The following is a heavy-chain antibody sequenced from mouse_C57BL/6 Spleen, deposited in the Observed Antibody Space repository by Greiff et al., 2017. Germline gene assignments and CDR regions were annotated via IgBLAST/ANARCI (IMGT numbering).Heavy chain of an antibody. V-gene: IGHV1-15*01. J-gene: IGHJ2*01. D-gene: IGHD1-1*01. CDR2: IDPETGGT. CDR3: TTIYYYGSSYGY. CDR1: GYTFTDYE. Sequence: VKLQESGAELVRPGASVTLSCKASGYTFTDYEMHWVKQTPVHGLEWIGAIDPETGGTAYNQKFKGKAILTADKSSSTAYMELRSLTSEDSAVYYCTTIYYYGSSYGYWGQGTTLTVSS.